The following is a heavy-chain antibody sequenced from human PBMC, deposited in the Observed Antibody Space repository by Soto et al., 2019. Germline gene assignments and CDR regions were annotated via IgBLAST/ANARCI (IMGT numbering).Heavy chain of an antibody. CDR2: ISAYNGNT. J-gene: IGHJ3*02. D-gene: IGHD1-20*01. CDR1: GYTFTSYG. CDR3: ARDNMNLDPYNQDAFDI. V-gene: IGHV1-18*01. Sequence: QIQLVQSRAEVKKPGASVKVTCKASGYTFTSYGISWVRQAPGQGLEWMGWISAYNGNTNYAQKLQGRVTMTTDTSTSTAYMELRSLRSDDTAVYYCARDNMNLDPYNQDAFDIWGQGTMVTVSS.